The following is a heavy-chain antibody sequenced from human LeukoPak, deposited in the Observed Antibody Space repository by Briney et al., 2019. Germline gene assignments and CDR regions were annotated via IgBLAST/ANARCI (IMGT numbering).Heavy chain of an antibody. CDR2: ISSSSSTI. CDR3: ARGAITMIVVVTPDY. J-gene: IGHJ4*02. D-gene: IGHD3-22*01. CDR1: GFTFSSYS. Sequence: GGSLRLSCAASGFTFSSYSMNWVRQAPGKGLEWVSYISSSSSTIYYADSVKGRFTISRDNAKNSLYLQMNSLRDEDTAVYYCARGAITMIVVVTPDYWGQGTLVTASS. V-gene: IGHV3-48*02.